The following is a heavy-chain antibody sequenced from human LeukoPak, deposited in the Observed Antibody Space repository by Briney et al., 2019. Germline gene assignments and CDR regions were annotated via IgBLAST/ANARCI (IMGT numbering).Heavy chain of an antibody. CDR2: INGNDGRT. D-gene: IGHD2-15*01. Sequence: GGSLRLSCAASGFTFNNYAMSWARQTPGKGLEWVSRINGNDGRTYYADSVKGRFTISRDNSKNTLFLQMNSLRAEDTAVYYCAKVAPRYYYYGMDVWGQGTTVTVSS. J-gene: IGHJ6*02. V-gene: IGHV3-23*01. CDR3: AKVAPRYYYYGMDV. CDR1: GFTFNNYA.